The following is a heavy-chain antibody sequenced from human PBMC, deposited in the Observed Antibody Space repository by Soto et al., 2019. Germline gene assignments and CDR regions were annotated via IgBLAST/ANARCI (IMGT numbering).Heavy chain of an antibody. CDR3: AKEKSRYHRSGYYRPDY. J-gene: IGHJ4*02. V-gene: IGHV1-69*10. CDR2: IIPMLGTP. CDR1: GDTFSSYA. Sequence: VASVKVSCKSSGDTFSSYAISWVRQAPGQGLEWMGGIIPMLGTPSYAQKFQDRVTITADKFTSTAYMELSGLRSEDTAVYYCAKEKSRYHRSGYYRPDYWGQGTLVTVSS. D-gene: IGHD3-22*01.